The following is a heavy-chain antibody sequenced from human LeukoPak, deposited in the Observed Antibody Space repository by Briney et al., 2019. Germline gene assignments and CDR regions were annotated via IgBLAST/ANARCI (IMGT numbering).Heavy chain of an antibody. Sequence: GGSLRLSCAASGITLSSDSMKWVRQAPGKGLEWVSSISSSSTYIYYADSVKGRFTISRDNAKNSLYLQMNSLRAEDTAVYYCARDRRIYGGEGKGWAFFDYWGQGTLVTVSS. V-gene: IGHV3-21*01. CDR2: ISSSSTYI. J-gene: IGHJ4*02. D-gene: IGHD4-23*01. CDR3: ARDRRIYGGEGKGWAFFDY. CDR1: GITLSSDS.